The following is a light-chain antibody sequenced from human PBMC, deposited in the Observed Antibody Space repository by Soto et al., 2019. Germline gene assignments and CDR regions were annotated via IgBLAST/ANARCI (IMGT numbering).Light chain of an antibody. Sequence: DIQMTQSPASLYASVGYRDTITCLASQGIINYLGWYQQKPGKAPKRLIYAASSLQSGVPSRFSGSGSGTEFTLTISSLQPEDFETYYWLQHNSYPRTFGQGTKVDIK. V-gene: IGKV1-17*01. CDR2: AAS. CDR3: LQHNSYPRT. J-gene: IGKJ1*01. CDR1: QGIINY.